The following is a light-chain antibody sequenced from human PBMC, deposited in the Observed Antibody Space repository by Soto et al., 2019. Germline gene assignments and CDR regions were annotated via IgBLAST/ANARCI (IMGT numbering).Light chain of an antibody. V-gene: IGKV1-39*01. J-gene: IGKJ3*01. CDR2: AAS. CDR3: QQSYSTPLT. CDR1: QTITTY. Sequence: DLQMTQSPSSLSASVGDRVTITCRTSQTITTYFNWYQQKPGKAPKLLIYAASNLQSGVPSRFSGSGSGTNFTLTISSLQPEDFATYYCQQSYSTPLTFGPGTKVEIK.